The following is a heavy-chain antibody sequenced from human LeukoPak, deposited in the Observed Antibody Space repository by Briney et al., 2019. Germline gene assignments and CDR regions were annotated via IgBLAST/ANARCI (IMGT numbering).Heavy chain of an antibody. CDR2: IRYDGSNK. CDR1: GFTFSSYW. J-gene: IGHJ6*03. V-gene: IGHV3-30*02. Sequence: GGSLRLSCAASGFTFSSYWMSWVRQAPGKGLEWVAFIRYDGSNKYYADSVKGRFTISRDNSKNTLYLQMNSLRGEETAVYYCAKVTSPYYYYMDVWGKGTTVTVSS. CDR3: AKVTSPYYYYMDV.